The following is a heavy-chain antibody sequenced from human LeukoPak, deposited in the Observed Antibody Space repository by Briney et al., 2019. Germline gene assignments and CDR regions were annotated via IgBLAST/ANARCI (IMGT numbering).Heavy chain of an antibody. V-gene: IGHV4-59*08. CDR2: IYYSGST. CDR1: GGSISSYY. Sequence: SETLPLTCTVSGGSISSYYWSWIRQPPGKGLEWIGYIYYSGSTNYNPSLKSRVTISVDTSKNQFSLKLSSVTAADTAVYYCARHVMGEDYGGNIDYWGQGTLVTVSS. J-gene: IGHJ4*02. D-gene: IGHD4-23*01. CDR3: ARHVMGEDYGGNIDY.